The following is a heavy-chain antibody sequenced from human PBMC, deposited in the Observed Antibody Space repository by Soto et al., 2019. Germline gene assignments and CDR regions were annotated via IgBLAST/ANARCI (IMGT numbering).Heavy chain of an antibody. D-gene: IGHD2-2*01. CDR1: GFTFSSYA. Sequence: PGGSLRLSCAASGFTFSSYAMHWVRQVPGKELEWVAVISYDGSNKYYADSVKGRFTISRDNSKNTLYLQMNSLRAEDTAVYYCARWGIVVVPAAISSRVPYSYGMDVWGQGTTVTVSS. V-gene: IGHV3-30-3*01. CDR2: ISYDGSNK. J-gene: IGHJ6*02. CDR3: ARWGIVVVPAAISSRVPYSYGMDV.